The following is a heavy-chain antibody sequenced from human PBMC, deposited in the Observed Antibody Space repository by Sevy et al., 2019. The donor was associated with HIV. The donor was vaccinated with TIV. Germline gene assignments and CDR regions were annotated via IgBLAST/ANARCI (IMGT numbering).Heavy chain of an antibody. D-gene: IGHD1-26*01. V-gene: IGHV3-33*01. CDR3: AGDSARVIVPTAGFDS. CDR2: IWYDGRTK. J-gene: IGHJ5*01. CDR1: GFTFRSFS. Sequence: GGSLRLSCSASGFTFRSFSMHWVRQAPGKGLEWVAAIWYDGRTKQYADSVKGRFTISRDNSKNMLTLEMNSLRAEDTGLYFCAGDSARVIVPTAGFDSWGQGTVVTVSS.